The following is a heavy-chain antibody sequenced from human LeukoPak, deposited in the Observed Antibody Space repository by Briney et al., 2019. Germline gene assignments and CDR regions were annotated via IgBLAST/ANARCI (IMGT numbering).Heavy chain of an antibody. CDR3: AKDGGSGYSYGYDPKGYYFDY. J-gene: IGHJ4*02. Sequence: GVSLRLSCAASGFTFSSYGMHWVRQAPGKGLEGVAFIRYDGSNKYYADSVKGRFTISRDNSKNKLYLQMNSLRAEDTAVYYCAKDGGSGYSYGYDPKGYYFDYWGQGTLVTVSS. CDR1: GFTFSSYG. V-gene: IGHV3-30*02. CDR2: IRYDGSNK. D-gene: IGHD5-18*01.